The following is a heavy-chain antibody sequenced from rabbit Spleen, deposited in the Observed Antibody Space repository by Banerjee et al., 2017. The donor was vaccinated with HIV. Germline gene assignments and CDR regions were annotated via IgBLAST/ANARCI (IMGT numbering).Heavy chain of an antibody. CDR2: IWGGRSGYT. CDR1: GFSFSGDYW. Sequence: QEQLEESGGDLVKPEGSLTLTCKASGFSFSGDYWTSWVRQAPGKGLEWVACIWGGRSGYTAYASWAKGRFTISKTSSTTMTLQMTSLTAADTATYFCARGANDDGAGYALWGPGTLVTVS. CDR3: ARGANDDGAGYAL. J-gene: IGHJ6*01. V-gene: IGHV1S45*01. D-gene: IGHD6-1*01.